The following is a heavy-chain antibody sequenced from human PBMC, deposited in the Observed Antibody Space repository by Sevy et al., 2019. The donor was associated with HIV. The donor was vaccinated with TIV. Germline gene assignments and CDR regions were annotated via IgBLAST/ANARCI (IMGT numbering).Heavy chain of an antibody. CDR2: IKPNSGGT. V-gene: IGHV1-2*02. Sequence: ASVKVSCKTFGYTFTDYFIHWVCQAPGQGLEWMGWIKPNSGGTNSALKFRGRVTMTRDTAMNTAYMELNRLTSDDTAIYFCARDRPGSFGFDPWGQGTLVTVSS. CDR1: GYTFTDYF. D-gene: IGHD1-26*01. CDR3: ARDRPGSFGFDP. J-gene: IGHJ5*02.